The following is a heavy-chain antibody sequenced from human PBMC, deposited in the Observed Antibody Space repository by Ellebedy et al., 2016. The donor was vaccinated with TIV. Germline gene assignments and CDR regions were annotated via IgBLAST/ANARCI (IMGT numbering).Heavy chain of an antibody. D-gene: IGHD5-24*01. CDR2: ISHSGST. CDR3: ARGRLHFDF. Sequence: MPSETLSLTCPVSGYSIGLYSWSWIRQSPDKRLECFGYISHSGSTHYNPSLKSRVTISVATSRKQISLKLTSVTAADTAVYYCARGRLHFDFWGQGTLVTVSS. CDR1: GYSIGLYS. J-gene: IGHJ4*02. V-gene: IGHV4-59*01.